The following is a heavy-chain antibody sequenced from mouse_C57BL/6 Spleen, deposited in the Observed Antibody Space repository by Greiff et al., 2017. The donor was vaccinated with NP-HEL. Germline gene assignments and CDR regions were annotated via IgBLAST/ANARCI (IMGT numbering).Heavy chain of an antibody. J-gene: IGHJ4*01. V-gene: IGHV5-17*01. CDR3: ARPGSSYAMDD. CDR2: ISSGSSTI. CDR1: GFTFSDYG. D-gene: IGHD1-1*01. Sequence: EVKLVESGGGLVKPGGSLKLSCAASGFTFSDYGMHWVRQAQEKGLEWVAYISSGSSTISYEDTVKGRFPISRDNAKNTLVLQMTSLRSEDTAMYYCARPGSSYAMDDWGQGTSVTVSS.